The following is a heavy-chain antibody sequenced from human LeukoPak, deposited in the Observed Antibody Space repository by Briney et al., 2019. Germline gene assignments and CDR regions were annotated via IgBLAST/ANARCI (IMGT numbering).Heavy chain of an antibody. CDR1: GFTFDDYG. CDR2: INWNGGST. Sequence: GGSLRLSCAASGFTFDDYGMGWVRQAPGKGLEWVSGINWNGGSTGYADSVKGRFTISRDNAKNSLYLQMNSLRAEDTALYYCAREKIAVAGDAFDIWGQGTMVTVSS. J-gene: IGHJ3*02. D-gene: IGHD6-19*01. CDR3: AREKIAVAGDAFDI. V-gene: IGHV3-20*04.